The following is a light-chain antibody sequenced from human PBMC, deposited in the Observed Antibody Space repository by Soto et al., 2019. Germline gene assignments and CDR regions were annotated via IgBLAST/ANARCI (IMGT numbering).Light chain of an antibody. CDR3: QQYGSSPGT. CDR1: QSVSSSY. J-gene: IGKJ1*01. CDR2: GAS. Sequence: VWTQSPGTLSLSPGERATLSCRASQSVSSSYLAWYQQKPGQAPRLLIYGASSRATGIPDRFSGSGSGTDFTLTISRLEPEDFAVYYCQQYGSSPGTFGQGTKVDIK. V-gene: IGKV3-20*01.